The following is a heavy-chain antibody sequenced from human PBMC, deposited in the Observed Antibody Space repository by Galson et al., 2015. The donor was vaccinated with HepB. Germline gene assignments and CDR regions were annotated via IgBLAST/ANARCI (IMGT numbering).Heavy chain of an antibody. D-gene: IGHD6-13*01. CDR3: ARGIAAAGHALDI. CDR2: TYYRSNWYK. CDR1: GDSVSSHSAV. V-gene: IGHV6-1*01. Sequence: CAISGDSVSSHSAVWSWIRQSPSRGLEWLGRTYYRSNWYKDDAVSVKGQITVNPDTSTNQLSLHLNSVTPDDTAVYYCARGIAAAGHALDIWGQGTMVTVSS. J-gene: IGHJ3*02.